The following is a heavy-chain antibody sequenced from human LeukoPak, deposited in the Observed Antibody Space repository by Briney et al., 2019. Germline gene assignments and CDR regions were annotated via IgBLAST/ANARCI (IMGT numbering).Heavy chain of an antibody. Sequence: SETLSLTCTVSGGSISSYYWSWIRQPPGKGLEWIGYIYYSGSTNYNPSLKSRVTISVDTSKNQFSLKLSSVTAADTAVYYCARDRVTMVRGGRLYWYFDLWGRGTLVTVSS. D-gene: IGHD3-10*01. CDR3: ARDRVTMVRGGRLYWYFDL. V-gene: IGHV4-59*01. CDR2: IYYSGST. CDR1: GGSISSYY. J-gene: IGHJ2*01.